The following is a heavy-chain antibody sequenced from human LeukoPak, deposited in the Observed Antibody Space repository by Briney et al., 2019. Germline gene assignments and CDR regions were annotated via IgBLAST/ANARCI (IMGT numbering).Heavy chain of an antibody. CDR2: ISSSSYI. V-gene: IGHV3-21*01. CDR1: GFTFSSYS. Sequence: GGSLRLSCAASGFTFSSYSMNWVRQAPGKGLEWVSSISSSSYIYYADSVKGRFTISRDNAKNSLYLQMNSLRAEDTAVYYCARVSGSGYYYLDWFDPWGQGTLVTVSS. D-gene: IGHD3-22*01. J-gene: IGHJ5*02. CDR3: ARVSGSGYYYLDWFDP.